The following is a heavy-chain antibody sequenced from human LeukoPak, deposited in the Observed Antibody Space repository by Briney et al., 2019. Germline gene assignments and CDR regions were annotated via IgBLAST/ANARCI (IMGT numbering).Heavy chain of an antibody. CDR2: IYPGDSDT. Sequence: LGESLKISCKGSGYSFTSYWIGWVRQMPGKGLEWMGIIYPGDSDTRYSPSFQGQVTISADKSISTAYLQWSSLKASDTAMYCCARLPHYDYVWGSYRLDAFDIWGQGTMVTVSS. D-gene: IGHD3-16*02. J-gene: IGHJ3*02. CDR3: ARLPHYDYVWGSYRLDAFDI. V-gene: IGHV5-51*01. CDR1: GYSFTSYW.